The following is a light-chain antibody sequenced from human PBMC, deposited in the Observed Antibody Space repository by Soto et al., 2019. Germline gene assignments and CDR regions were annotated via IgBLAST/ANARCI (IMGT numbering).Light chain of an antibody. CDR1: QGISDR. V-gene: IGKV1-5*01. CDR2: DAS. Sequence: DIQMTQSPSTLSASVGDRVTITCRASQGISDRLAWYQRKPGKAPKLLIFDASSLESGVPSRFSGSGSGTEFTLTISSLQPDDFATYYCQHYSTVWAFGQGTKVDIK. CDR3: QHYSTVWA. J-gene: IGKJ1*01.